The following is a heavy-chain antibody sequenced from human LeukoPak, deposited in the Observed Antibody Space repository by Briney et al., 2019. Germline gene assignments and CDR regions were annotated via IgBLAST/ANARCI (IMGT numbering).Heavy chain of an antibody. CDR2: ISSSGSTI. CDR1: GFTVSDYY. J-gene: IGHJ4*02. Sequence: GGSLRLSCAASGFTVSDYYMSWTRQAPGKGLEWVSYISSSGSTIYYADSVKGRFTISRDNAKNSLYLQMNSLRAEDTAVYYCARDLGITMVRGVIDPGNYFDYWGQGTLVTVSS. D-gene: IGHD3-10*01. V-gene: IGHV3-11*01. CDR3: ARDLGITMVRGVIDPGNYFDY.